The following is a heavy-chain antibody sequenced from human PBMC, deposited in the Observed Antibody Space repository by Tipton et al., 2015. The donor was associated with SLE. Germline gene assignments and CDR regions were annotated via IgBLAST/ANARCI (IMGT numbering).Heavy chain of an antibody. Sequence: SLRLSCTVSGFTFGEYGMTWFRQAPGKGLEWVGFIRSNAHGGTAQYAASVTGRFTISRDDSKSIVYLQMNSLKTEDTAVYHCARGGYSSSWYVYWGQGTLVTVSS. D-gene: IGHD6-13*01. CDR3: ARGGYSSSWYVY. CDR2: IRSNAHGGTA. CDR1: GFTFGEYG. J-gene: IGHJ4*02. V-gene: IGHV3-49*03.